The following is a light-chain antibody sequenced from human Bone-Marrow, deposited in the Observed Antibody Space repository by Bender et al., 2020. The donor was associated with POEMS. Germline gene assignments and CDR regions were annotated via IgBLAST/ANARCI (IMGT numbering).Light chain of an antibody. CDR1: SSNFGNNA. CDR3: SSWDDSLNGWV. V-gene: IGLV1-44*01. J-gene: IGLJ3*02. Sequence: VLTQPPSASGTPGQSVTISCSGTSSNFGNNAANWYQHVPGTAPKLLIYSNNQRPSGVPDRFSASTSGTSASLAISGLHSDDEADYYCSSWDDSLNGWVFGGGPKLTVL. CDR2: SNN.